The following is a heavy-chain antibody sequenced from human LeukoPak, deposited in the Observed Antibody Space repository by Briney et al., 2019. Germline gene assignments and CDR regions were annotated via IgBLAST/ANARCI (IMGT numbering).Heavy chain of an antibody. Sequence: GGSLRLSCAASGFTFSSYEMNWVRQAPGKGLEWASYISSSGSTIYYADSVKGRFTISRDNAKNSLYLQMNSLRAEDTAVYYCARDETGMDVWGQGTTVTVSS. V-gene: IGHV3-48*03. CDR1: GFTFSSYE. J-gene: IGHJ6*02. CDR3: ARDETGMDV. CDR2: ISSSGSTI.